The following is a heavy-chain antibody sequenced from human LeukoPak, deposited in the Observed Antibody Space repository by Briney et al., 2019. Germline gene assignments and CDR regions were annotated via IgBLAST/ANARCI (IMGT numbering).Heavy chain of an antibody. CDR1: GYIFTSYA. Sequence: ASVKVSCKASGYIFTSYAMNWVRQAPGQGLEWMGWINTNTGNPTYAQGFTGRFVFSLDTSVSTAYLQISSLKAEDTAVYYCARALWFGELPPSEPGYDYWGQGTLVTVSS. CDR2: INTNTGNP. CDR3: ARALWFGELPPSEPGYDY. D-gene: IGHD3-10*01. J-gene: IGHJ4*02. V-gene: IGHV7-4-1*02.